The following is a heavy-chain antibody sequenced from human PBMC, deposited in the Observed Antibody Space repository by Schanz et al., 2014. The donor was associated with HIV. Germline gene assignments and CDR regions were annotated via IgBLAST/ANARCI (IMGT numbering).Heavy chain of an antibody. CDR1: GFTFSSHA. V-gene: IGHV3-30*03. Sequence: VQLLESGGGLVQPGGSLRLSCAASGFTFSSHAMSWVRQAAGKGLEWLAITSYDESKKTYADSVKGRFTISRDDSKNTLYLQMNSLRVEDTALYYCARVANWDYYGMDVWGRGTTVTVSS. CDR3: ARVANWDYYGMDV. D-gene: IGHD3-16*01. J-gene: IGHJ6*02. CDR2: TSYDESKK.